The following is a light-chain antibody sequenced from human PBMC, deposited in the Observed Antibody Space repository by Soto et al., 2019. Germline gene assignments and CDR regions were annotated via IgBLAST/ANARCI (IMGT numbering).Light chain of an antibody. V-gene: IGKV3-15*01. CDR1: QSIGTW. CDR2: GAS. J-gene: IGKJ1*01. Sequence: RTQSPATLSVSLGERATLSCRARQSIGTWLAWYQQTPGQAPRLLIYGASNRATGVPARFSGSGSGTEFTLTITSLQSEDFAVYYCQQYASCLWTFGQGTKVDIK. CDR3: QQYASCLWT.